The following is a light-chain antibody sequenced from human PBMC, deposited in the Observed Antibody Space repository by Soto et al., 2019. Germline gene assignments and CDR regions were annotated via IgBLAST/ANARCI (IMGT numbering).Light chain of an antibody. Sequence: QSALTQPASVSGSPGQSIAISCTGTFSDVGGYDYVSWYQQHPDKAPKLMIYEVTKRPSGVSNRFSGSKSGNTASPTISGLQPEDEADYYCSSHTSGSTRVFGSGTKLTVL. V-gene: IGLV2-14*01. CDR1: FSDVGGYDY. CDR2: EVT. J-gene: IGLJ1*01. CDR3: SSHTSGSTRV.